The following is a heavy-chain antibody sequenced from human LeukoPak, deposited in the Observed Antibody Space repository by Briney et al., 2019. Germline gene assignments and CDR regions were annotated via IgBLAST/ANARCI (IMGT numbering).Heavy chain of an antibody. V-gene: IGHV1-18*01. Sequence: GASVKVSCKASGYTFTSYGISWVRQAPGQGLEWMGWISAYNGNTNYAQKLQGRVTMTTDTSTSTAYMELRSLRSDDTAVYYCARDTPYQLLEDYYYYYGMDVWGQGTTVTVSS. CDR1: GYTFTSYG. CDR2: ISAYNGNT. CDR3: ARDTPYQLLEDYYYYYGMDV. J-gene: IGHJ6*02. D-gene: IGHD2-2*01.